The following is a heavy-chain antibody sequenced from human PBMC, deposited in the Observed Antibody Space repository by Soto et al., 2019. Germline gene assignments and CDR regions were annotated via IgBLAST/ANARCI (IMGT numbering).Heavy chain of an antibody. J-gene: IGHJ4*02. CDR2: ISGSGSST. V-gene: IGHV3-23*01. CDR3: AKAXSGYNAPLDH. D-gene: IGHD1-20*01. Sequence: EVQMLESGGGLVQPGGSLRLSCAASGFTFSSYAMNWVRQAPGKGLEWVSVISGSGSSTYYADSVKGRFTISRDNSKNTLYVQMNSLRAEDTGVYYCAKAXSGYNAPLDHWGQGTRVTVSS. CDR1: GFTFSSYA.